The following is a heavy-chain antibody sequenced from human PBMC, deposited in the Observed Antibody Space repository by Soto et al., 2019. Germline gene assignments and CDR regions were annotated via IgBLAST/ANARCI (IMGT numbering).Heavy chain of an antibody. V-gene: IGHV1-46*01. D-gene: IGHD3-16*01. CDR2: INPSGGST. Sequence: ASVKVSCKASGYTFTSYYMHWVRQAPGQGLEWMGIINPSGGSTSYAQKFQGRVTMTRDTSTSTVYMELSSLRSEDTAVYYCARGRRLGFWTRPYYYYGMDVWGQGTTVTVSS. CDR1: GYTFTSYY. CDR3: ARGRRLGFWTRPYYYYGMDV. J-gene: IGHJ6*02.